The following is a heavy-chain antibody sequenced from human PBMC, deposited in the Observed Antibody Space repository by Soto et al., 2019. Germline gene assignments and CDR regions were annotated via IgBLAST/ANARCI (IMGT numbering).Heavy chain of an antibody. J-gene: IGHJ4*02. CDR2: IYYSGST. Sequence: QLQLQESGPGLVKPSETLSLTCTVSGGSISSSSYYWGWIRQPPGKGLEWIGSIYYSGSTYYNPSLKSRVTISVDTSKNQFSLKLSSVTAADTSVYYCASRFPYYYDSSGYRLYFDYWGQGTLVTVSS. CDR3: ASRFPYYYDSSGYRLYFDY. V-gene: IGHV4-39*01. D-gene: IGHD3-22*01. CDR1: GGSISSSSYY.